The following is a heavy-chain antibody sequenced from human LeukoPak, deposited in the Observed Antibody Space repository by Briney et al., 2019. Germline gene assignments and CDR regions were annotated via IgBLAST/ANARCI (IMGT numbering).Heavy chain of an antibody. CDR3: ARVQSGGFGVVIFDY. D-gene: IGHD3-3*01. V-gene: IGHV3-13*01. CDR1: GFTFSSYD. J-gene: IGHJ4*02. Sequence: PGGSLRLSCAASGFTFSSYDMPWVRQATGKGLEWVSAIGTAGDTYYPGSVKGRFTISRENAKNSLYLQMNSLRAGDTAVYYCARVQSGGFGVVIFDYWGQGTLVTVSS. CDR2: IGTAGDT.